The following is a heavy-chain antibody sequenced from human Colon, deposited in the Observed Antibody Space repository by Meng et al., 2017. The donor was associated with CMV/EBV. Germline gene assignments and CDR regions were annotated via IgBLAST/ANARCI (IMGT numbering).Heavy chain of an antibody. V-gene: IGHV3-23*01. Sequence: GGSLRLSCAASGFTFSNDAASWARLTRGKGLEMVAAINGNGRHTYYADSVKGRFTISRDNSKNKLFLQMNSLRAEDTAMYFCARGPGGGGYSNHWGQGTLVTVSS. J-gene: IGHJ5*02. CDR2: INGNGRHT. D-gene: IGHD2-21*01. CDR3: ARGPGGGGYSNH. CDR1: GFTFSNDA.